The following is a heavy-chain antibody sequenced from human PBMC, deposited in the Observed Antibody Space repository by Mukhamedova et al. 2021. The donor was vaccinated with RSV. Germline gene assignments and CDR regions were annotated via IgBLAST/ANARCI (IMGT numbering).Heavy chain of an antibody. Sequence: ISRDNAKNSLYLQMNSLRAEDTALYYCAKLVAAGPFDYWGQGTLVTVSS. CDR3: AKLVAAGPFDY. D-gene: IGHD6-13*01. J-gene: IGHJ4*02. V-gene: IGHV3-9*01.